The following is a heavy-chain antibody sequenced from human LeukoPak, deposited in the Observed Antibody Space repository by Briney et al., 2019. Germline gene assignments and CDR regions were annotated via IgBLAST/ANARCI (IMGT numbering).Heavy chain of an antibody. CDR3: ARGPRAYYYDTRGGMDV. CDR1: GGSISSSSYY. Sequence: PSETLSLTCTVSGGSISSSSYYWGWIRQPPGKGLEWIGSIYYSGSTYYNPSLKSRVTISVDTSKNQFSLKLSSVTAADTAVYYCARGPRAYYYDTRGGMDVWGQGTTVTVSS. D-gene: IGHD3-22*01. J-gene: IGHJ6*02. CDR2: IYYSGST. V-gene: IGHV4-39*07.